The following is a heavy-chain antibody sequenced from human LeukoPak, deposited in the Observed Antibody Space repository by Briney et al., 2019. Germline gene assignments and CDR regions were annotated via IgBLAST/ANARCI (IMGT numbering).Heavy chain of an antibody. J-gene: IGHJ4*02. CDR2: INPRDGGT. D-gene: IGHD2-15*01. V-gene: IGHV1-2*02. CDR3: AREGNGLLSKDLDY. CDR1: GYTFTDYY. Sequence: ASVKVSCMGSGYTFTDYYLHWVRQAPGQGLEWVGYINPRDGGTSSPPNFRGRVTMTTDASSSTVYMELSRLTSDYTAIYYCAREGNGLLSKDLDYWGQGTLVTVSS.